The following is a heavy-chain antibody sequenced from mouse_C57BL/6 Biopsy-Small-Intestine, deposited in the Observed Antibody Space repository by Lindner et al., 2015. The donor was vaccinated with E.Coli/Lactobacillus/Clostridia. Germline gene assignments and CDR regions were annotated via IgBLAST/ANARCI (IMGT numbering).Heavy chain of an antibody. V-gene: IGHV1-81*01. CDR1: GGSFNKSG. J-gene: IGHJ4*01. CDR3: AIAKGAYSDRNWFDT. CDR2: IIPIFDIA. D-gene: IGHD2-12*01. Sequence: SVKVSCKASGGSFNKSGINWVRQAPGQGLEWVGEIIPIFDIAHYAQKFQGRVTMTADKSTSTVYMELNSLRSEDTAVYYCAIAKGAYSDRNWFDTWGHGTLVTVSS.